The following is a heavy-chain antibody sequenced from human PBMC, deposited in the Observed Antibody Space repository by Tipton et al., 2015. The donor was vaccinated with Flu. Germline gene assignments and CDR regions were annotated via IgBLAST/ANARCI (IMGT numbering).Heavy chain of an antibody. D-gene: IGHD1-1*01. CDR2: MYSGGDT. V-gene: IGHV3-53*01. CDR3: ARGGIPRTGSGDI. Sequence: SLRLSCGGSGFTFSDYYMSWVRQAPGKGLEWVSVMYSGGDTYYADSVKGRFTISRDSFKNTLYLQMNSLRAEDTAMYYCARGGIPRTGSGDIWGQGTMVTVSS. CDR1: GFTFSDYY. J-gene: IGHJ3*02.